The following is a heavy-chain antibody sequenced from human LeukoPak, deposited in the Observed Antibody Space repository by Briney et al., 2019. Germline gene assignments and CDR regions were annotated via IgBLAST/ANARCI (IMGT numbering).Heavy chain of an antibody. CDR1: GGSINSY. J-gene: IGHJ6*04. V-gene: IGHV4-4*07. D-gene: IGHD6-13*01. CDR3: ARDKLSSWYLLDV. CDR2: ISGSGTI. Sequence: SETLSLTCTVSGGSINSYWGWIRQPAGKGLEWIGRISGSGTITYNPALQSRLSISIDTSKNQFSLKLMSVTAADTAIYYCARDKLSSWYLLDVWGKGTTVIVSS.